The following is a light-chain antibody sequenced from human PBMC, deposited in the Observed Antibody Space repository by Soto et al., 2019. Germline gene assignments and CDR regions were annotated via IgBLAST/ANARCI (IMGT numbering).Light chain of an antibody. CDR1: QSVSSN. V-gene: IGKV3-15*01. J-gene: IGKJ1*01. CDR2: GAS. Sequence: EIVMTQSPGTLSVSPGERATLSCRASQSVSSNLAWYHQKPGQAPRLLIYGASTRATGIPARFSGSRSGTDFTLTISSLQSEDFAVYYCQQYNNWPRTFGQGTKVEIK. CDR3: QQYNNWPRT.